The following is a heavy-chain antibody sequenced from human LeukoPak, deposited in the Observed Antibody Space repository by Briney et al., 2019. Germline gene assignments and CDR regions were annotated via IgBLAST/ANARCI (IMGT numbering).Heavy chain of an antibody. CDR2: INAGNGNT. CDR3: ARMAAAGHDAFDI. D-gene: IGHD6-13*01. V-gene: IGHV1-3*01. J-gene: IGHJ3*02. Sequence: ASVKVSCKASGYTFTSYAMHWVRQAPGQRLEWMGWINAGNGNTKYSQKFQGRVTSTRDTSASTAYMELSSLRSEDTAVYYCARMAAAGHDAFDIWGQGTMVTVSS. CDR1: GYTFTSYA.